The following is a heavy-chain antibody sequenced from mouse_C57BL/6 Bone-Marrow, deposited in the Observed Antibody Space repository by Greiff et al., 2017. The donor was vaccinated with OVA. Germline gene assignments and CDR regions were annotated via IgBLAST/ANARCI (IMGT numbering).Heavy chain of an antibody. V-gene: IGHV5-17*01. Sequence: EVKLVESGGGLVKPGGSLKLSCAASGFTFSDYGMHWVRQAPEKGLEWVAYISRGSSTIYYADTVKGRFTISRDNAKNTLFLQMTSLRSEDTAMYDCARNDGSSFYYAMDYWGQGTSVTVSS. CDR3: ARNDGSSFYYAMDY. CDR2: ISRGSSTI. J-gene: IGHJ4*01. D-gene: IGHD1-1*01. CDR1: GFTFSDYG.